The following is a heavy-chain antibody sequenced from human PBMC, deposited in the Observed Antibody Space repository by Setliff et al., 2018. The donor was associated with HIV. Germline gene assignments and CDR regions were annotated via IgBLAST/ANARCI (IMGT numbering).Heavy chain of an antibody. V-gene: IGHV2-5*01. J-gene: IGHJ6*03. D-gene: IGHD3-3*01. CDR2: IYWNDDK. CDR1: GFSLITSGVG. Sequence: SGPTLVNPTQTLSLTCTFSGFSLITSGVGVGWIRQPPGKALEWLALIYWNDDKRYSPSLKSRLPIRKDASKNQVVLTMTKMDPVDTGTYYCAHTTSFDFWTPGPMDVWGKGTTVTVSS. CDR3: AHTTSFDFWTPGPMDV.